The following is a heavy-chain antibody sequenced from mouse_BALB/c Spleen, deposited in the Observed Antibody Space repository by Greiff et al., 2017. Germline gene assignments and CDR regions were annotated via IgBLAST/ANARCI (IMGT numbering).Heavy chain of an antibody. J-gene: IGHJ2*01. D-gene: IGHD1-1*01. CDR3: ARGGDYGDSFGY. CDR1: GFTFSSYA. V-gene: IGHV5-6-5*01. CDR2: ISSGGST. Sequence: DVKLVESGGGLVKPGGSLKLSCAASGFTFSSYAMSWVRQTPEKRLEWVASISSGGSTYYPDSVKGRFTISRDNARNILYLQMSSLRSEDTAMYYCARGGDYGDSFGYWGQGTTLTVSS.